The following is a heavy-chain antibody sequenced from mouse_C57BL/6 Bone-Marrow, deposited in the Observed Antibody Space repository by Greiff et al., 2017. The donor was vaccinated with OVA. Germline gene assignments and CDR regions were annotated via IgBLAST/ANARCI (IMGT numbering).Heavy chain of an antibody. Sequence: VQLQQSGAELVRPGASVTLSCKASGYTFTDYEMHWVKQTPVHGLEWIGAIDPETGGTAYNQKFKGKAILTADKSSSTAYMELRSLTSEDSAVYYCTRYDYYGSTFADWGQGTLVTVSA. V-gene: IGHV1-15*01. D-gene: IGHD1-1*01. CDR2: IDPETGGT. J-gene: IGHJ3*01. CDR3: TRYDYYGSTFAD. CDR1: GYTFTDYE.